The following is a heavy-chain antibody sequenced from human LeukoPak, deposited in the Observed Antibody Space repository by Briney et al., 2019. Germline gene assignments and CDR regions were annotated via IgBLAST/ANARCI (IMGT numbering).Heavy chain of an antibody. CDR3: ARWTTTDYFDY. V-gene: IGHV4-39*07. CDR1: SGSISTSNYY. CDR2: IYYSGST. J-gene: IGHJ4*02. D-gene: IGHD4-17*01. Sequence: SETLSLTCTVSSGSISTSNYYWGWIRQPPGKGLEWIGSIYYSGSTYYNPSLKSRVTISVDTSKNQFSLKLSSVTAADTAVYYCARWTTTDYFDYWGQGTLVTVSS.